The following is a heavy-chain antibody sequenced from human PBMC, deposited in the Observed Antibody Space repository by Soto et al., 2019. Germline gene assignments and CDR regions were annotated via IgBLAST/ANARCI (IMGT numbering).Heavy chain of an antibody. V-gene: IGHV3-15*07. D-gene: IGHD4-17*01. CDR2: IKSKTDGGTT. Sequence: EVQLVESGGGLVKPGGSLRLSCAASGFTFSNAWMNWVRQAPGKGLEWVGRIKSKTDGGTTDYAALVKGRFTISRDDSENTLYLQMNSLKTEDTAVYYCTTDTGPATTANLMNCYYGIDVWGQGTTVTVSS. J-gene: IGHJ6*02. CDR1: GFTFSNAW. CDR3: TTDTGPATTANLMNCYYGIDV.